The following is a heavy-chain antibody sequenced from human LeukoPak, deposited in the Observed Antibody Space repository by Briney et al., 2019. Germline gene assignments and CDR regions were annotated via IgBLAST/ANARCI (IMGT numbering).Heavy chain of an antibody. D-gene: IGHD3-9*01. CDR3: ANDYPIPDIYYYYMDV. J-gene: IGHJ6*03. V-gene: IGHV3-23*01. CDR1: GFTFSSYA. CDR2: ISGSGGST. Sequence: GGSLRLSCAASGFTFSSYAMSWVRQAPGKGLEWVSAISGSGGSTYYADSVKGRFTISRDNSKNTLYLQMNSLRAEDTAVYYCANDYPIPDIYYYYMDVWGKGTTVTVSS.